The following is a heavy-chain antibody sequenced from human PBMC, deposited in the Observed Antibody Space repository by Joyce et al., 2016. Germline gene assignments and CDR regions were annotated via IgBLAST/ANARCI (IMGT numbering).Heavy chain of an antibody. D-gene: IGHD3-10*01. CDR1: GDSFSGTSYY. Sequence: HLQESGPGLVKPSETLSLTCTISGDSFSGTSYYWSWIRQSTGKGLEGLGFIYNSETTHYNPSLGGRLSISGGAAKKQFSLRLTSVTSADTAVYYCATSLPSRVGGFQFFGMDVWGQGTTVIVS. CDR2: IYNSETT. J-gene: IGHJ6*02. CDR3: ATSLPSRVGGFQFFGMDV. V-gene: IGHV4-61*01.